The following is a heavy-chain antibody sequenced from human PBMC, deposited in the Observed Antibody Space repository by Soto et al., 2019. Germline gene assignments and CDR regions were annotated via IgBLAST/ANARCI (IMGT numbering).Heavy chain of an antibody. V-gene: IGHV3-33*01. J-gene: IGHJ4*02. CDR3: AREGLGSSSWYYEY. CDR2: IWYDENNK. CDR1: GFTFIHYG. Sequence: WGSLRLSCVASGFTFIHYGIRCFRHSPGKWLEWVAVIWYDENNKDYADSVKGRFTISRDNSKNTLYLQMNSLRAEDTAVYYCAREGLGSSSWYYEYWGQGTLVTVSS. D-gene: IGHD6-13*01.